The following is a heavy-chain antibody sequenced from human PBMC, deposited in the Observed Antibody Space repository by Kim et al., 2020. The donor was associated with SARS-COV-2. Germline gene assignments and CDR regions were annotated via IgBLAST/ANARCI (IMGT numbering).Heavy chain of an antibody. D-gene: IGHD6-19*01. CDR1: GFTFSSYS. J-gene: IGHJ4*02. V-gene: IGHV3-21*01. Sequence: GGSLRLSCAASGFTFSSYSMNWVRQAPGKGLGWVSSISSSSSYIYYADSVKGRFTISRDNAKNSLYLQMNSLRAEDTAVYYCARDLRGGSGWDWGQGTLVTVSS. CDR2: ISSSSSYI. CDR3: ARDLRGGSGWD.